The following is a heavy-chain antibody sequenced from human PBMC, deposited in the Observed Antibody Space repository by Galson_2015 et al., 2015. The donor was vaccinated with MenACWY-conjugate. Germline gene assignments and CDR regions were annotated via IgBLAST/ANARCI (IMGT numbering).Heavy chain of an antibody. Sequence: SLRLSCAASGFTFSRYSMNWVRQAPGKGLEWVSFIQYDGSIKIYADSVKGRFTISRDNSKNTLYLQMNSLRTEDTAVYFCAKDTRLAVAATDGDYWGQGTLVTVSS. CDR3: AKDTRLAVAATDGDY. J-gene: IGHJ4*02. CDR2: IQYDGSIK. V-gene: IGHV3-30*02. D-gene: IGHD6-19*01. CDR1: GFTFSRYS.